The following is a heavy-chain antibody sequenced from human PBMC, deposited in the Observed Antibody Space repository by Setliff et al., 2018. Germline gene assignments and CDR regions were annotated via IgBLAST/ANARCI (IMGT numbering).Heavy chain of an antibody. V-gene: IGHV4-38-2*01. CDR3: ARGETYYYDSSGYEGKYYFDY. Sequence: LSLTCAVSGYSISSGYYWGWIRQPPGKGLEWIGSTYHSGSTYYNPSLKSRVTISVDTSKNQFSLKLSSVTAADTAVYYCARGETYYYDSSGYEGKYYFDYWGQGTLVTVSS. D-gene: IGHD3-22*01. CDR1: GYSISSGYY. J-gene: IGHJ4*02. CDR2: TYHSGST.